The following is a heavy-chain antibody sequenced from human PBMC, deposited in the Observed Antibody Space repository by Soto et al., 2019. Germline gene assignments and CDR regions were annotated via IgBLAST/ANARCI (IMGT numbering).Heavy chain of an antibody. D-gene: IGHD2-15*01. Sequence: ETLSLTCAVYGGSFSDYFWAWIRQPPGKGLEWIAEINDSGRTNYNPSLKSRVTISVDTSKKQFSLQLSSVTAADTAVYYCAREIRWTEAIPFDYWSQGSLVTVSS. CDR3: AREIRWTEAIPFDY. J-gene: IGHJ4*02. V-gene: IGHV4-34*01. CDR2: INDSGRT. CDR1: GGSFSDYF.